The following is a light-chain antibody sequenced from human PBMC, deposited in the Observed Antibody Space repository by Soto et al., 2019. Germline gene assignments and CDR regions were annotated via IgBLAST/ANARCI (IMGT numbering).Light chain of an antibody. CDR2: GAS. CDR1: QSVSSSF. Sequence: EIVLTQSPGTLSLSPGERATLSCRASQSVSSSFLAWHQQKVGQAPRLLIYGASSRATGIPDRFSGSGSGTDFTLTISRLEPEDFAVYYCQQYGSSPRTFGQGTRLEIK. J-gene: IGKJ5*01. CDR3: QQYGSSPRT. V-gene: IGKV3-20*01.